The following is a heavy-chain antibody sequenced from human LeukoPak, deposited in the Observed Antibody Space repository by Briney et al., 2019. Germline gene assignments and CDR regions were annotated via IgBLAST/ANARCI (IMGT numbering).Heavy chain of an antibody. J-gene: IGHJ4*02. CDR1: GYTFTSYD. Sequence: ASVKVSCKASGYTFTSYDINWVRQATGQGLEWMGWMNPNSGNTGRAQKFQGRVTMTRNTSISTAYMELSSLRSEDTAVYYCARHFQNDYLDYWGQGTLVTVSS. CDR2: MNPNSGNT. CDR3: ARHFQNDYLDY. V-gene: IGHV1-8*01. D-gene: IGHD4/OR15-4a*01.